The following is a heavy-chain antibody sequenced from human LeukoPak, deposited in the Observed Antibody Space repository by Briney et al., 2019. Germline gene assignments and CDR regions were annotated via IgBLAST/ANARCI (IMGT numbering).Heavy chain of an antibody. Sequence: GGSLRLSCAASGFTVSSNYMSWVRQAPGKGLEWVSVIYSGGSTYYADSVKGRFTISRDNAKNSLYLQMNSLRAEDTAVYYCARGKQWLVPGYFDYWGQGTLVTVSS. CDR2: IYSGGST. V-gene: IGHV3-66*01. CDR3: ARGKQWLVPGYFDY. J-gene: IGHJ4*02. CDR1: GFTVSSNY. D-gene: IGHD6-19*01.